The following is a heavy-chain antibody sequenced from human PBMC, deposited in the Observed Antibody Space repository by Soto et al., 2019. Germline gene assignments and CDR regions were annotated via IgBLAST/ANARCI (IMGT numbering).Heavy chain of an antibody. CDR3: VKGFWGDN. D-gene: IGHD3-16*01. V-gene: IGHV3-23*01. CDR1: GFTFSSHD. Sequence: EVQLLESGGGLVQPGGSLRLSCAASGFTFSSHDMAWVRQAPGKGLEWVSGISGGGHIDYADSVKGRFTISRDESRNTLYLQMNSLRVEDTAGYYCVKGFWGDNWGQGALVTVSS. J-gene: IGHJ4*02. CDR2: ISGGGHI.